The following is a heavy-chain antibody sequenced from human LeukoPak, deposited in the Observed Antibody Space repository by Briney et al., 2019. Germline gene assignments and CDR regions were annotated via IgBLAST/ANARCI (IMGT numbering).Heavy chain of an antibody. CDR3: ARDYDSSGYTTFDY. D-gene: IGHD3-22*01. Sequence: ASVKVSCKASGYTFTGYHMHWVRQAPGQGLEWMGWINPNSGGTNYAQKFQGRVTMTRDTSISTAYMELSRLRSDDTAVYYCARDYDSSGYTTFDYWGQGTLVTVSS. CDR2: INPNSGGT. J-gene: IGHJ4*02. CDR1: GYTFTGYH. V-gene: IGHV1-2*02.